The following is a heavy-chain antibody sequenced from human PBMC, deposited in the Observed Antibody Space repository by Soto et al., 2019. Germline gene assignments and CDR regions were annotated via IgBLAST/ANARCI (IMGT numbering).Heavy chain of an antibody. Sequence: QVHLVQSETEVKEPGASVTVSCKTSDSTFTGYTINWVRQAPGQGLEWLGWISSLNGNTNYARKYQGRLTMTTNTSAATAHMELRSLRSDDTAVYFCARGTVTSGRWFGPLGQGTLVTVSS. CDR1: DSTFTGYT. CDR2: ISSLNGNT. J-gene: IGHJ5*02. CDR3: ARGTVTSGRWFGP. D-gene: IGHD4-17*01. V-gene: IGHV1-18*04.